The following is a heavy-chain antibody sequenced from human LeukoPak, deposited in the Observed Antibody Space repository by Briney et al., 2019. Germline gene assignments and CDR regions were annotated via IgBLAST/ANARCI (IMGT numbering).Heavy chain of an antibody. Sequence: AGGSLRLSCAASGFTFSNAWMSWVRQAPGKGLEWVGRIKSKNDGGTTDYAAPVKGRFTISRDDSKNTLYLQMNSLKTEDTAVYYCTTDGGYSYGPFNYWGQGTLVTVSS. CDR2: IKSKNDGGTT. CDR3: TTDGGYSYGPFNY. V-gene: IGHV3-15*01. D-gene: IGHD5-18*01. J-gene: IGHJ4*02. CDR1: GFTFSNAW.